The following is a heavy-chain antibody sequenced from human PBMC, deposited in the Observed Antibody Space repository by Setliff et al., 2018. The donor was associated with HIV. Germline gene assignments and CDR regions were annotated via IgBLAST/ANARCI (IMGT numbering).Heavy chain of an antibody. CDR3: ARVEYYYDSSGYYYDY. Sequence: ASVKVSCKASGYTFTSSYIHWVRQAPGQGLEWMGIINPSSGSASYAQKFQGRVTMTRDTSTSTVYMELSSLRSEDTAVYYCARVEYYYDSSGYYYDYWGQGTLVTVSS. D-gene: IGHD3-22*01. CDR2: INPSSGSA. CDR1: GYTFTSSY. J-gene: IGHJ4*02. V-gene: IGHV1-46*01.